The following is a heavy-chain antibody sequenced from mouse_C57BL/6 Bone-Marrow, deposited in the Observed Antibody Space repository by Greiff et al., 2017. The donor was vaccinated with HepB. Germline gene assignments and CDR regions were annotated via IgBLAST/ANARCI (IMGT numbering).Heavy chain of an antibody. D-gene: IGHD2-12*01. CDR1: GFTFSDYY. V-gene: IGHV5-12*01. CDR2: ISNGGGST. Sequence: EVKLQESGGGLVQPGGSLKLSCAASGFTFSDYYMYWVRQTPEKRLEWVAYISNGGGSTYYPDTVKGRFTISRDNAKNTLYLQMSRLKSEDTAMYYCARQYYTWFAYWGQGTLVTVSA. CDR3: ARQYYTWFAY. J-gene: IGHJ3*01.